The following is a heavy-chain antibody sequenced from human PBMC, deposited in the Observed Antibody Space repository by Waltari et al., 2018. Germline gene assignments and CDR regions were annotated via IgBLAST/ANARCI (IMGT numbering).Heavy chain of an antibody. CDR2: NASVGRDR. CDR1: GFTFNRYS. Sequence: EVQLVESGGGLVKPGGSLRLSCAASGFTFNRYSMTWVRQAPGRGVGGGSCNASVGRDRYYAELWKGRCTISRENTKLYLQMDSLRVEDTAVYYCARGEQENSFSKYYNGMDVWGQGTVVTVSS. D-gene: IGHD1-26*01. J-gene: IGHJ6*01. CDR3: ARGEQENSFSKYYNGMDV. V-gene: IGHV3-21*02.